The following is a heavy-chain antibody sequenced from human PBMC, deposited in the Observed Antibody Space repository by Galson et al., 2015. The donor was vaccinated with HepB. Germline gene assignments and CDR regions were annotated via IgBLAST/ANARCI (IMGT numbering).Heavy chain of an antibody. CDR2: ISWNSGSI. Sequence: SLRLSCAASGFTFDDYAMHWVRQAPGKGLEWVSGISWNSGSIGYADSVKGRFTISRDNAKNSLYLQMNSLRAEDTALYYCAKDSGGYYYDSSGYYSVWGQGPLVTVSS. CDR1: GFTFDDYA. V-gene: IGHV3-9*01. CDR3: AKDSGGYYYDSSGYYSV. D-gene: IGHD3-22*01. J-gene: IGHJ4*02.